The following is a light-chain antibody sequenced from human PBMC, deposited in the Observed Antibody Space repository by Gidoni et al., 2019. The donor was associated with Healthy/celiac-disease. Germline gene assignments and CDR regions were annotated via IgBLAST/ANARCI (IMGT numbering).Light chain of an antibody. J-gene: IGLJ3*02. CDR2: LNSDGSH. CDR3: QTWGTGV. CDR1: SGHSSYA. V-gene: IGLV4-69*01. Sequence: QLVLTQPPSASASRGASVKLTCKLISGHSSYAIAWHQPQPEKGPRYLMKLNSDGSHSKGDGIPDRFSGSSSGAERYLTISSLQSEDEADYYCQTWGTGVFGGGTKLTVL.